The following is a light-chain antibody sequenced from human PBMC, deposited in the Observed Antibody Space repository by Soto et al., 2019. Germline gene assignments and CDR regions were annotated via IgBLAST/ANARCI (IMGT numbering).Light chain of an antibody. CDR1: QDISNY. CDR3: QRYNSAPWT. CDR2: AAS. J-gene: IGKJ1*01. Sequence: DIQMTQSPSSLSASVGDRVTITCRASQDISNYLAWYQQKPGKVPKRLIYAASTLQSGVPSRFSGSGSGTDFPLTITSLQPEDVATYYCQRYNSAPWTFGQGTKVEIK. V-gene: IGKV1-27*01.